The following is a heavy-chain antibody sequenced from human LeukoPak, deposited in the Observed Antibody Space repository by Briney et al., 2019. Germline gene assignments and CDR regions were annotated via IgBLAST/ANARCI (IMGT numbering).Heavy chain of an antibody. CDR3: AREYSSFEY. CDR2: INYSGTT. Sequence: PSETLSLTCTVSGGSIGGYYWHWIRQSPGMGLEWIGYINYSGTTDYNPSLKSRVTISVDTSKNQFSLNLRSATAADTAVYYCAREYSSFEYWGQGILVTVSS. D-gene: IGHD5-18*01. V-gene: IGHV4-59*01. CDR1: GGSIGGYY. J-gene: IGHJ4*02.